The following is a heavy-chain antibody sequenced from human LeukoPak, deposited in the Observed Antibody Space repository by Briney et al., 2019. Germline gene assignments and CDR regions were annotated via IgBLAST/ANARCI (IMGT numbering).Heavy chain of an antibody. V-gene: IGHV3-23*01. D-gene: IGHD3-22*01. CDR2: ISGSGGST. CDR3: AKDFTAMIDPGDDY. Sequence: GGSLRLSCAASGFTFSSYAMSWVRQAPGKGLEWVSAISGSGGSTYYADSVKGRFTISRDNSKNTLYLQMNSLRAEDTAVYYCAKDFTAMIDPGDDYWGQGTLVTVSS. J-gene: IGHJ4*02. CDR1: GFTFSSYA.